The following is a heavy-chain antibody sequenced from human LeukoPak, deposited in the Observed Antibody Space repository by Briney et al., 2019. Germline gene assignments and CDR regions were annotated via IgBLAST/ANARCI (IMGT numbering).Heavy chain of an antibody. CDR1: GGSISSGDYY. CDR2: IYYSGST. D-gene: IGHD3-10*01. V-gene: IGHV4-30-4*08. Sequence: PSETLSLTCTVSGGSISSGDYYWSWIRQPPGKGLEWIGYIYYSGSTNYNPSLKSRVTISVDTSKNQFSLKLSSVTAADTAVYYCARTMVRGVTFDYWGQGTLVTVSS. J-gene: IGHJ4*02. CDR3: ARTMVRGVTFDY.